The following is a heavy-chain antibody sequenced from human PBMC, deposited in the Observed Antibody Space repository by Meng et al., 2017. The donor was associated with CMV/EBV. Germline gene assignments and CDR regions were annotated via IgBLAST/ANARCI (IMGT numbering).Heavy chain of an antibody. D-gene: IGHD3-3*01. J-gene: IGHJ6*02. V-gene: IGHV3-48*03. Sequence: GGSLKISCAASGFTFSSYEMNWVRQAPGKGLEWVSYISSSGSTIYYADSVKGRFTISRDNAKNSLYLQMNSLRAEDTAVYYCAREPYYDFWSGYYSGYYGMDVWGQGTTVTVSS. CDR1: GFTFSSYE. CDR3: AREPYYDFWSGYYSGYYGMDV. CDR2: ISSSGSTI.